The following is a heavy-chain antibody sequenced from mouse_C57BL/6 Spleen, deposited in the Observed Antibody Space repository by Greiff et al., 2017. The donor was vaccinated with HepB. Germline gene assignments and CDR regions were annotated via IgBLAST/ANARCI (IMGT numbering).Heavy chain of an antibody. V-gene: IGHV1-61*01. CDR2: IYPSDSET. CDR1: GYTFTSYW. J-gene: IGHJ2*01. Sequence: QVQLQQPGAELVRPGSSVKLSCKASGYTFTSYWMDWVKQRPGQGLEWIGNIYPSDSETHYNQKFKDKATLTVDKSSSTAYMQLSSLTSEDSAVYYCARGGTTDPFDYWGQGTTLTVSS. D-gene: IGHD1-1*01. CDR3: ARGGTTDPFDY.